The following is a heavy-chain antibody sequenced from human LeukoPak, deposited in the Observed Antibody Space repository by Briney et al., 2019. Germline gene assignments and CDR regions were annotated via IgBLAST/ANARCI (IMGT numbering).Heavy chain of an antibody. CDR2: IYSGGST. V-gene: IGHV3-53*04. Sequence: GGSLRLSCAASGFTVSSNYMSWVRQAPGKGLEWVSVIYSGGSTYYADSVKGRFTTSRHNSKNTLYLQMNSLRAEDTAVYYCARLSYYYYGMDVWGQGTTVTVSS. J-gene: IGHJ6*02. CDR3: ARLSYYYYGMDV. CDR1: GFTVSSNY.